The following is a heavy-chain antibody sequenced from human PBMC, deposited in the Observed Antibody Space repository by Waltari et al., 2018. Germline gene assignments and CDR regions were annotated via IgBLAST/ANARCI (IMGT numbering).Heavy chain of an antibody. CDR2: ISDSGTT. D-gene: IGHD3-9*01. CDR1: DFSISSGFY. V-gene: IGHV4-38-2*02. Sequence: QMQESGPGLVKPSETLSLMCSVSDFSISSGFYWGWLRQSPGKGLEWIGSISDSGTTSYNPSLQSRVTISIATSKYQFSLKLGSVTAADTAVFYCAREAGSGIDWYHDYWGQGILVTVSS. CDR3: AREAGSGIDWYHDY. J-gene: IGHJ4*02.